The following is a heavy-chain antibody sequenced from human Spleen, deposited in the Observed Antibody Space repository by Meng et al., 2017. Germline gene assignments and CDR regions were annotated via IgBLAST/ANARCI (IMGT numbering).Heavy chain of an antibody. CDR2: IKSKPDGVTI. J-gene: IGHJ4*02. V-gene: IGHV3-15*01. Sequence: GESLKISCAGSGFTFSNAYMTWVRQVPGKRLEWVGRIKSKPDGVTIDYSAPVKVRFTISSDDSKNTVYLQMNSPKTEGTAMYYCTGHIDYWGQGTLVTVSS. CDR1: GFTFSNAY. CDR3: TGHIDY.